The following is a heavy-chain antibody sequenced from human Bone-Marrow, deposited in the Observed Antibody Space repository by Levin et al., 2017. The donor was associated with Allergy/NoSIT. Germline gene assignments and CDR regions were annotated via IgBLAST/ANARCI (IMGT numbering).Heavy chain of an antibody. Sequence: GASVKVSCKASGDTFNNYAINWVRQDPGQGLEWMGGIVPILGTPSYAQKFQGRLTITADTSTSTAYMELSSLRSEDTALYYCARDSVVPSATLGFDPWGQGSLVTVSS. CDR2: IVPILGTP. V-gene: IGHV1-69*06. CDR1: GDTFNNYA. D-gene: IGHD2-2*01. CDR3: ARDSVVPSATLGFDP. J-gene: IGHJ5*02.